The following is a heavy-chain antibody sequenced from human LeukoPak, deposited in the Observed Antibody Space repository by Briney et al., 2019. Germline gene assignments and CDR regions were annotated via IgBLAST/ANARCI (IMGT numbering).Heavy chain of an antibody. CDR1: GYTFTSYY. J-gene: IGHJ4*02. CDR2: IIPIFGTA. V-gene: IGHV1-69*13. Sequence: SVKVSCKASGYTFTSYYMHWVRQAPGQGLEWMGGIIPIFGTANYAQKFQGRVTITADESTSTAYMELSSLRSEDTAVYYCARGNRRGIAYYFDYWGQGTLVTVSS. D-gene: IGHD6-13*01. CDR3: ARGNRRGIAYYFDY.